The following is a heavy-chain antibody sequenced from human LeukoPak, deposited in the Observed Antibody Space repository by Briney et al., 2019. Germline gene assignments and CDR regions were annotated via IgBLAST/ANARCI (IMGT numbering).Heavy chain of an antibody. J-gene: IGHJ4*02. CDR1: GGSISSSSYY. CDR3: ARGGGYCSGGSCYSLYYFDY. V-gene: IGHV4-39*07. CDR2: IYYSGST. Sequence: KASETLSLTCTVSGGSISSSSYYWGWIRQPPGKGLEWIGSIYYSGSTYYNPSLKSRVTISVDTSKNQFSLKLSSVTAADTAAYYCARGGGYCSGGSCYSLYYFDYWGQGTLVTVSS. D-gene: IGHD2-15*01.